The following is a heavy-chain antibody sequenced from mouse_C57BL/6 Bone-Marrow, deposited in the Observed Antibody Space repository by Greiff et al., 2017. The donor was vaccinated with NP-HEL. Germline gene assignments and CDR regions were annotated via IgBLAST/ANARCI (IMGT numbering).Heavy chain of an antibody. CDR1: GYAFTNYL. J-gene: IGHJ3*01. Sequence: QVQLQQSGAELVRPGTSVKVSCKASGYAFTNYLIEWVKQRPGQGLEWIGDIYPGSGSTNYNEKFKSKATLTVDTSSSTAYMQLSSLTSEDSAVYYCARSCAGHYYGSSYSFAYWGQGTLVTVSA. CDR2: IYPGSGST. D-gene: IGHD1-1*01. V-gene: IGHV1-54*01. CDR3: ARSCAGHYYGSSYSFAY.